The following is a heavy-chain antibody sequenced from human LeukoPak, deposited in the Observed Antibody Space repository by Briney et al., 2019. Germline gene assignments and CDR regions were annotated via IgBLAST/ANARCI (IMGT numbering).Heavy chain of an antibody. CDR1: GLTFINYW. J-gene: IGHJ4*02. Sequence: GGSLRLSCAGSGLTFINYWMTWIRQVPGKGLEWVANINRDGSGKFYLPSVRGRFTISKDDAGDSLYLQMDSLRPEDTAIYYCARVEYTGNGDLYWGQGTLVTVSS. CDR2: INRDGSGK. CDR3: ARVEYTGNGDLY. D-gene: IGHD2-8*02. V-gene: IGHV3-7*01.